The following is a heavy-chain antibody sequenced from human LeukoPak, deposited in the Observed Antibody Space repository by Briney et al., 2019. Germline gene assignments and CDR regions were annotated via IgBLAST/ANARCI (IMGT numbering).Heavy chain of an antibody. CDR2: INPNSGGT. CDR3: ASDLWGVGPSLVGYYFDH. CDR1: GYTFTAYY. Sequence: ASVKVSCKASGYTFTAYYMHWFRQAPGQGLEWMAWINPNSGGTNYAQNFQGRVTMTRDTSISTAYMDLSRLRSDDTAVYYCASDLWGVGPSLVGYYFDHWGQGTLVTVSS. J-gene: IGHJ4*02. D-gene: IGHD1-26*01. V-gene: IGHV1-2*02.